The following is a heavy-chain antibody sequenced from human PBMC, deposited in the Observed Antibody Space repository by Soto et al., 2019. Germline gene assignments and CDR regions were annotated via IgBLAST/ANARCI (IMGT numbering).Heavy chain of an antibody. CDR2: FYISGTP. CDR3: ARDTDYYGSMDV. V-gene: IGHV4-4*07. D-gene: IGHD3-10*01. Sequence: TSEPLPVTCTVSYGSISTYYLSCLRQPAGKGLEWIGRFYISGTPNYNPSLKSRVTMSLDTSKNQFSLHLTSVTVADTAVYFCARDTDYYGSMDVWGTGTTVTVPQ. J-gene: IGHJ6*04. CDR1: YGSISTYY.